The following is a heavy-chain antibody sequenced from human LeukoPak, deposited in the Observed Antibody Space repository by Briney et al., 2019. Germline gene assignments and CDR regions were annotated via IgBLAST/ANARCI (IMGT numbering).Heavy chain of an antibody. Sequence: QTLSLTCAISGDSLSSNSAAWNWIRQSPSRGLEWLGRTYYRSRWFNGYAVSVKGRITISPDTSKNQFSLQLNSVTPEDTAVYYCTRQYSGGMDVWGQGTTVTVSS. CDR1: GDSLSSNSAA. V-gene: IGHV6-1*01. J-gene: IGHJ6*02. CDR2: TYYRSRWFN. D-gene: IGHD5-12*01. CDR3: TRQYSGGMDV.